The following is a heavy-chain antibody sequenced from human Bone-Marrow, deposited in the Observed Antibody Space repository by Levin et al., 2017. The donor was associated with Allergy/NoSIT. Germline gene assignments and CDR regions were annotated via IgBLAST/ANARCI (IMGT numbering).Heavy chain of an antibody. J-gene: IGHJ4*02. V-gene: IGHV4-59*02. CDR1: GGSVSDFY. D-gene: IGHD2-15*01. Sequence: PSETLSLTCTVSGGSVSDFYWNWIRQPPEKGLEWIGYIYDSGTTRYNPSLRSRVTISVDTSKNQFSLRLSSLAAVDTAIYYCARLASGGSAQRGFDFWGQGTLVTVSS. CDR2: IYDSGTT. CDR3: ARLASGGSAQRGFDF.